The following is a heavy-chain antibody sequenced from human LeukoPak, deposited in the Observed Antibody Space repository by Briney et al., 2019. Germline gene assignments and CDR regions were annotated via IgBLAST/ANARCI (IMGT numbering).Heavy chain of an antibody. CDR2: IYYSGST. CDR1: GGSISSSSYY. Sequence: SETLSLTSTVSGGSISSSSYYWGWIRQPPGRGLEWIGSIYYSGSTYYNPSLKTRSTVSVETPKNPFSLKLRSVTAADTAVYYCAVLGSGSYYPYYYYGMDVWGQGTTVTVSS. D-gene: IGHD3-10*01. J-gene: IGHJ6*02. CDR3: AVLGSGSYYPYYYYGMDV. V-gene: IGHV4-39*01.